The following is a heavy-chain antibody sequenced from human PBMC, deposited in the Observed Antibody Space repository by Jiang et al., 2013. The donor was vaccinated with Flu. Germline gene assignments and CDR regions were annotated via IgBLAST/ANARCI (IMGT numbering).Heavy chain of an antibody. J-gene: IGHJ2*01. D-gene: IGHD4-17*01. CDR1: GGTFSSYA. CDR3: AGVPLYGDYVYWYFDL. Sequence: SGAEVKKPGSSVKVSCKASGGTFSSYAISWVRQAPGQGLEWMGGIIPIFGTANYAQKFQGRVTITADESTSTAYMELSSLRSEDTAVYYCAGVPLYGDYVYWYFDLWGRGTLVTVSS. CDR2: IIPIFGTA. V-gene: IGHV1-69*01.